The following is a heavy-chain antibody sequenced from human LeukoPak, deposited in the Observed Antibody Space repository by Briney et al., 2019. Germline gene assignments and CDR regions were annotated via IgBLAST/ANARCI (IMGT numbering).Heavy chain of an antibody. D-gene: IGHD5-18*01. J-gene: IGHJ4*02. CDR2: IYYSGST. Sequence: SETLSLACAVSAGSISSGGYGWGWIRQQPGKGLEWIGYIYYSGSTYYNPSLKSRVTISVDTSKNQFSLKLSSVTAADTAVYYCARSRGSGYSYGDQTYYFDYWGQGTLVTVSS. CDR3: ARSRGSGYSYGDQTYYFDY. CDR1: AGSISSGGYG. V-gene: IGHV4-30-4*07.